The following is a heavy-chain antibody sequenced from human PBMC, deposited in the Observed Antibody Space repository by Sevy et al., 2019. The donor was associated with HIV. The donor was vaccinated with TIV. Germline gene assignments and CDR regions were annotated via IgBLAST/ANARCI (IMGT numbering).Heavy chain of an antibody. J-gene: IGHJ4*02. CDR2: IWYDGSNK. CDR1: GFTFSKYG. CDR3: VSGADGDDSSGANCDY. Sequence: GGSLRLSCAASGFTFSKYGMHWVRQAPGKGLEWVALIWYDGSNKYYADSVKGRFTISRDNSKNTLYLQMNILRAEDTAGYYCVSGADGDDSSGANCDYWGQGTLVTVSS. V-gene: IGHV3-33*01. D-gene: IGHD3-22*01.